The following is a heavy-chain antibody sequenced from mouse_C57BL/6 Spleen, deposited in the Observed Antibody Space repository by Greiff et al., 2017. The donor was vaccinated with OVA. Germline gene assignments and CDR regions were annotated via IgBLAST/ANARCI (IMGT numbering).Heavy chain of an antibody. CDR3: ARPDYDYDGGGAWFAY. V-gene: IGHV1-82*01. D-gene: IGHD2-4*01. J-gene: IGHJ3*01. Sequence: QVQLKESGPELVKPGASVKISCKASGYAFSSSWMNWVKQRPGKGLEWIGRIYPGDGDTNYNGKFKGKATLTADKSSSTAYMQLSSLTSEDSAVYFCARPDYDYDGGGAWFAYWGQGTLVTVSA. CDR1: GYAFSSSW. CDR2: IYPGDGDT.